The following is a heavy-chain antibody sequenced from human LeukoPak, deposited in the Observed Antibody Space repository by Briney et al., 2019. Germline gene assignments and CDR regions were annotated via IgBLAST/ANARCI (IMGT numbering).Heavy chain of an antibody. V-gene: IGHV3-66*01. CDR3: ARVNVLWFGGYDY. J-gene: IGHJ4*02. D-gene: IGHD3-10*01. Sequence: PGGSLRLSCAAFGFTVSSNYMSWVRQAPGKGLEWVSVIYSGGSTYYADSVKGRFTISRDNSKNTLYLQMNSLRAEDTAVYYCARVNVLWFGGYDYWGQGTLVTVSS. CDR1: GFTVSSNY. CDR2: IYSGGST.